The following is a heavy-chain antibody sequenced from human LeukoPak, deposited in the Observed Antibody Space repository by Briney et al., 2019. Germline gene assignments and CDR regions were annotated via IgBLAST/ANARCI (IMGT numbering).Heavy chain of an antibody. V-gene: IGHV1-2*06. CDR3: ARDPDFWSGYHWFDL. CDR2: INPNSGGT. D-gene: IGHD3-3*01. CDR1: GYTFTGYY. Sequence: ASVKVSCKASGYTFTGYYMHWVRQAPGQGLEWMGRINPNSGGTNYAQKFQGRVTMTRDTSISTAYMELSRLRSDDTAVYYCARDPDFWSGYHWFDLWGQGTLVTVSS. J-gene: IGHJ5*02.